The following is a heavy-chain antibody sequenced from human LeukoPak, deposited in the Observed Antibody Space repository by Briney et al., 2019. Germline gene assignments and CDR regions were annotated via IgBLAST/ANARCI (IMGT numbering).Heavy chain of an antibody. CDR3: ARESTRNYYGSGSYFVDY. CDR1: GYTFTSYG. J-gene: IGHJ4*02. V-gene: IGHV1-18*01. Sequence: GASVKVSCKASGYTFTSYGISWVRQAPGQGLEWMGWISAYNGNTNYAQKLQGRVTMTTDTSTSTAYMGLRSLRSDDTAVYYCARESTRNYYGSGSYFVDYWGQGTLVTVSS. CDR2: ISAYNGNT. D-gene: IGHD3-10*01.